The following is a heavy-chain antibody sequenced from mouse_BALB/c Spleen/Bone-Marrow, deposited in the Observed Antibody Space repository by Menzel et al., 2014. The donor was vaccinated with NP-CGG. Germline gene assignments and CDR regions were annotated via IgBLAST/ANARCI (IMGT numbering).Heavy chain of an antibody. CDR2: VWGDGST. D-gene: IGHD2-4*01. CDR3: ARDSFLITRALDY. CDR1: GFSLTGYG. Sequence: VQLVESGLGLVAPSQSLSITCTVSGFSLTGYGVSWVRQPPGKGLEWLRMVWGDGSTDYNSALKSRLSISKDNSKSQVFLKMNSLQTDDTARYYCARDSFLITRALDYWGQGTSVTVSS. J-gene: IGHJ4*01. V-gene: IGHV2-6-7*01.